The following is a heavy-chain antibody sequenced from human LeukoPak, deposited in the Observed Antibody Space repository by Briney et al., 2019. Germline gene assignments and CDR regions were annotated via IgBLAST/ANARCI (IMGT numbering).Heavy chain of an antibody. J-gene: IGHJ4*02. Sequence: RPGGSLRLSCAASGFTFSSYAMSWVRQAPGKGLEWVSAISGSGVSTYYADSVKGRFTISRDSSKNTLYLQINSLRAEDTAVYYCARDQVSGDGLPDYWGQGTLVTVSS. CDR2: ISGSGVST. V-gene: IGHV3-23*01. D-gene: IGHD4-17*01. CDR3: ARDQVSGDGLPDY. CDR1: GFTFSSYA.